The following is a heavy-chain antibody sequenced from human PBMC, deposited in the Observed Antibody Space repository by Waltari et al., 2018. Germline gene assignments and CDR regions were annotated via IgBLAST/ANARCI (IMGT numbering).Heavy chain of an antibody. CDR3: AKEGGRWLVANWVDF. CDR2: VSGKGEST. V-gene: IGHV3-23*01. Sequence: EAQLLESGGDFVHPGGSLRLSCVVSGFTFSNSAMSWVRQARGKGREWVPGVSGKGESTDYTEAVRGRFTISSDNAKSMLYLQMSSLRGDDTAVYYGAKEGGRWLVANWVDFWGQGTLVTVSS. J-gene: IGHJ5*01. CDR1: GFTFSNSA. D-gene: IGHD6-19*01.